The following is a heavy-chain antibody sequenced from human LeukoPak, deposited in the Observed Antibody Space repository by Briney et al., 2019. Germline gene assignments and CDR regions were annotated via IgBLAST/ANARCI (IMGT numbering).Heavy chain of an antibody. J-gene: IGHJ5*02. Sequence: SETLSLTRTVSGGSISSYYWSWIRQPPGKGLEWIGYIYYSGSTNYNPSLKSRVTISVGTSKNQFSLKLSSVTAADTAVYYCAREELSGWSNWFDPWGQGTLVTVSS. D-gene: IGHD6-19*01. CDR3: AREELSGWSNWFDP. V-gene: IGHV4-59*01. CDR1: GGSISSYY. CDR2: IYYSGST.